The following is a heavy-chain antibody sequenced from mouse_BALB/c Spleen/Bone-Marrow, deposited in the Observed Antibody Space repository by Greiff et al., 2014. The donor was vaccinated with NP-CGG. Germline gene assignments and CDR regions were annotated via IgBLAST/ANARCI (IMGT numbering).Heavy chain of an antibody. J-gene: IGHJ2*01. CDR3: ASQGDYGSFDY. V-gene: IGHV1-87*01. Sequence: VQLQQSGAELARPGASVTLSCKASGYTFTSYWMQWVKQRPGQGLEWIGAIYPGDGDTRYTQKFKGKATLTADKSSSTAYMQLSSLASEDSAVYYCASQGDYGSFDYWGQGTTLTVSS. CDR2: IYPGDGDT. CDR1: GYTFTSYW. D-gene: IGHD1-1*02.